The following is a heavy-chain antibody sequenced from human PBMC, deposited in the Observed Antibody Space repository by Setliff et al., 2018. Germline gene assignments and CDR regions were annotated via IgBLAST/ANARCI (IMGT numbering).Heavy chain of an antibody. CDR2: IYYRGST. J-gene: IGHJ5*02. CDR1: GGSISTYY. Sequence: SETLSLTCNVSGGSISTYYWTWIRQPPGKGLEWIGYIYYRGSTNYNPSLKSRVTISVETSKNQFSLKLTSVNAAETAVYYCARDTSSNWAAWFDPWSQGILVTVSS. V-gene: IGHV4-59*01. CDR3: ARDTSSNWAAWFDP. D-gene: IGHD2-2*01.